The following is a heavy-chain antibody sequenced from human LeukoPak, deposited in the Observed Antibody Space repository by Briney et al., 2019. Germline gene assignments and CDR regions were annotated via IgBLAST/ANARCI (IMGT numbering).Heavy chain of an antibody. CDR3: ARAWRGALMGGYDWYFDL. Sequence: GASVKVSCEASGGTFRDYVVTWVRQAPGQGLEWMGGIIPMFATATYAQKSQGRVTLATDESTITAYMELSSLRSEDTAVYYCARAWRGALMGGYDWYFDLWGRGTLVTVSS. CDR2: IIPMFATA. J-gene: IGHJ2*01. D-gene: IGHD3-3*01. V-gene: IGHV1-69*05. CDR1: GGTFRDYV.